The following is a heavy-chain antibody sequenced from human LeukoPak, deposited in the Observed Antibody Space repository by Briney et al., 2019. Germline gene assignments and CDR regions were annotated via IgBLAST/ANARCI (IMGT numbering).Heavy chain of an antibody. V-gene: IGHV4-59*08. CDR1: SDSISSYY. CDR3: ARQGSSSVGFDY. D-gene: IGHD6-13*01. Sequence: SETLSLTCTVSSDSISSYYWSWIRQPPGKGLEWIGFIYYSGSTNYNPSLRSRVTISVDTSKNQFSLKLSSVTAADTAVYYCARQGSSSVGFDYWGQGTLVTVSS. CDR2: IYYSGST. J-gene: IGHJ4*02.